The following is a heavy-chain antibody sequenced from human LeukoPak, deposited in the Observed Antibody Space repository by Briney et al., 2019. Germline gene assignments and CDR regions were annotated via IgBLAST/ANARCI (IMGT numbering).Heavy chain of an antibody. J-gene: IGHJ4*02. CDR2: ISGSGGST. D-gene: IGHD3-3*01. CDR1: GFTFSNAW. CDR3: AKAYYDFWSGYPYYFDY. Sequence: GGSLRLSCAASGFTFSNAWMNWVRQAPGKGLEWVSAISGSGGSTYYADSVKGRFTISRDNSKNTLYLQMNSLRAEDTAVYYCAKAYYDFWSGYPYYFDYWGQGTLVTVSS. V-gene: IGHV3-23*01.